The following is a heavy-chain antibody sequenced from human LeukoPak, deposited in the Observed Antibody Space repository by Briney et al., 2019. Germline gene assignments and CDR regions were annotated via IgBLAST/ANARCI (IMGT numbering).Heavy chain of an antibody. CDR3: ARPSPMVRGVMGGWHAFDI. J-gene: IGHJ3*02. D-gene: IGHD3-10*01. Sequence: GGSLRLSCAASGFTFSSYAMHWIRQAPGKGLEWGAVISYDGSNKYYADSMKGRFTISRDNSKNTLYLQMNSLRAEDTAVYYCARPSPMVRGVMGGWHAFDIWGQGTMVTVSS. CDR2: ISYDGSNK. V-gene: IGHV3-30*14. CDR1: GFTFSSYA.